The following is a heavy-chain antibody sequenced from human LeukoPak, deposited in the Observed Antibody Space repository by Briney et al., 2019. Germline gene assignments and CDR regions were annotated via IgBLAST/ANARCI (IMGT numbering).Heavy chain of an antibody. D-gene: IGHD1-1*01. CDR1: GFTFSSYA. Sequence: GGSLRLSCAASGFTFSSYAMRWVRQAPGKGLEWVSVISGSGGSTYYRDSVKGRFTISRDNSKNTLYLQMNSLRAEDTAVYYCAKDGTTTITFDYWGQGTLVTVSS. J-gene: IGHJ4*02. CDR2: ISGSGGST. CDR3: AKDGTTTITFDY. V-gene: IGHV3-23*01.